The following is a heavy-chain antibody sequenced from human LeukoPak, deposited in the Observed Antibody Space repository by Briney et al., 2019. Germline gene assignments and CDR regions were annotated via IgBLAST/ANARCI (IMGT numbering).Heavy chain of an antibody. CDR3: ARDGNYDDSSGYYYYFDY. CDR2: IKQDGSEK. V-gene: IGHV3-7*01. D-gene: IGHD3-22*01. CDR1: GFTFSSYW. J-gene: IGHJ4*02. Sequence: GGSLRLSCAASGFTFSSYWMSWVRQAPGKGLEWVANIKQDGSEKYYVDSVKGRFTISRDNAKNSLYLQMNNLRAEDTAVYYCARDGNYDDSSGYYYYFDYWGQGTLVTVSS.